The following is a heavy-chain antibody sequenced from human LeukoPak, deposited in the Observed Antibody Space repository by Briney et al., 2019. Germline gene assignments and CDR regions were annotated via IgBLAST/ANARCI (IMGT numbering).Heavy chain of an antibody. J-gene: IGHJ4*02. V-gene: IGHV5-51*01. CDR3: ARSYYDSSGYYRYFDY. Sequence: GESLKISCKGYGYSFTSYWIGWVRRMTGKGLEWMGIIYPGDSDTRYSPSFQGQATISADKSISTAYLQWSSLKASDTAMYYCARSYYDSSGYYRYFDYWGQGTLVTVSS. CDR2: IYPGDSDT. CDR1: GYSFTSYW. D-gene: IGHD3-22*01.